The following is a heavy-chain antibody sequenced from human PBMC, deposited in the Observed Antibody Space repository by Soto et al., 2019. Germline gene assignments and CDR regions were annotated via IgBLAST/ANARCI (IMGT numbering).Heavy chain of an antibody. CDR3: ARSVFP. J-gene: IGHJ5*02. CDR1: GGSISSGGYY. V-gene: IGHV4-31*03. CDR2: IYYSGIT. Sequence: QVQLQESGPGLVKPSQTLSLTCTVSGGSISSGGYYWSGIRQPPGKGLEWIGYIYYSGITYCNPSLKSRVTISVVTPKNQFSVKLSSVTAADTAVYYCARSVFPWGQGTLVTVSS.